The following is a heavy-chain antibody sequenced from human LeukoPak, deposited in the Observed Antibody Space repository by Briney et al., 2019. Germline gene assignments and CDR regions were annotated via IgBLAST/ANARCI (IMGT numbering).Heavy chain of an antibody. CDR1: GDSY. CDR3: ARDSDSSGLDFDY. CDR2: IYYSGST. D-gene: IGHD3-22*01. V-gene: IGHV4-59*01. J-gene: IGHJ4*02. Sequence: TPSETLSLTCTVSGDSYWSWIRQPPGKGLEWIGYIYYSGSTKYNPSLKSRVTMSVDMSKNQFSLKLSSMTAADTAVYYCARDSDSSGLDFDYWGQGTLVTVSS.